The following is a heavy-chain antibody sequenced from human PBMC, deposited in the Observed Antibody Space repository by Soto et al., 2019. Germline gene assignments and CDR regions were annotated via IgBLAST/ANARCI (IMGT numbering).Heavy chain of an antibody. D-gene: IGHD3-22*01. CDR2: IYHDGST. CDR1: GGSIITGDFS. Sequence: SETLSLTCAVSGGSIITGDFSWNWIRQPPGKGLEWVGYIYHDGSTYYNPSLKGRATISVDRSKNYFSLKLSPVTAADTGVYFCARGRSTSGYPNFDPWGQGTLVTVSS. J-gene: IGHJ5*02. V-gene: IGHV4-30-2*01. CDR3: ARGRSTSGYPNFDP.